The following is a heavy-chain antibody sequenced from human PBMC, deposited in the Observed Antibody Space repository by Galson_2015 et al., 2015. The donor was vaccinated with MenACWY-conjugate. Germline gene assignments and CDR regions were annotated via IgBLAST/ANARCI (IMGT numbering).Heavy chain of an antibody. D-gene: IGHD1-1*01. CDR1: GFTLGHYW. J-gene: IGHJ5*02. V-gene: IGHV3-48*01. CDR3: ARVRRPTVKTCWCDL. CDR2: ISPSATTR. Sequence: SLRLSCAASGFTLGHYWMSWVRQAPGKGLEWVSYISPSATTRYYADSVRGRFTISRDNAENSLYMQMSSLRVEDTAVYYCARVRRPTVKTCWCDLCGRGTLVTVSS.